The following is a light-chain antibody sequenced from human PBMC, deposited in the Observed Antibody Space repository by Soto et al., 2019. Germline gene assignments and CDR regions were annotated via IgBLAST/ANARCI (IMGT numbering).Light chain of an antibody. CDR1: SSDVDAYNF. J-gene: IGLJ1*01. CDR2: DVS. V-gene: IGLV2-14*03. Sequence: QSALTQPASVSGPPGQSIAISCTGTSSDVDAYNFVSWYQHHPGKAPKLMIFDVSNRPSGVSNRFSGSKSGNTASLTISGLQAEDEADYYCTSYTTSSTYVFGTGTKVTVL. CDR3: TSYTTSSTYV.